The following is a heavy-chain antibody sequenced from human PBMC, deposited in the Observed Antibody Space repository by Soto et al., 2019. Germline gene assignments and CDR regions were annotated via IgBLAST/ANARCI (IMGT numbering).Heavy chain of an antibody. CDR3: VGGYYFGDY. D-gene: IGHD3-22*01. Sequence: QVQLVESGGGVVQPGRSLRLSCAASGFTFSSYGMHWVRQARGKGLEWVAVISSDGSNKYYADSVKGRFTISRDNSKHTLYLQMNSLRAEGTAVYYRVGGYYFGDYWGQGTLVTVSS. V-gene: IGHV3-30*03. CDR1: GFTFSSYG. CDR2: ISSDGSNK. J-gene: IGHJ4*02.